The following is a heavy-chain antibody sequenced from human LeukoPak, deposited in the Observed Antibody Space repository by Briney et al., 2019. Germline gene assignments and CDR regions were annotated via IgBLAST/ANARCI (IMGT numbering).Heavy chain of an antibody. CDR1: GYAFTSYA. V-gene: IGHV1-3*03. J-gene: IGHJ4*02. Sequence: ASVKVSCKASGYAFTSYAMHWVRQAPGQRLEWMGWINAGNGNTKYSQEFQGRVTITRDTSASTAYMELSSLRSEDMAVYYCARGPGGGYDILTGYPYDHDFDYWGQGTLVTVSS. CDR3: ARGPGGGYDILTGYPYDHDFDY. D-gene: IGHD3-9*01. CDR2: INAGNGNT.